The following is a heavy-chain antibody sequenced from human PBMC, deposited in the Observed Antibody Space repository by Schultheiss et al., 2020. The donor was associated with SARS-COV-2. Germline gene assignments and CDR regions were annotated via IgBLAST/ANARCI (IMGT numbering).Heavy chain of an antibody. CDR1: GGSISSSNW. V-gene: IGHV4-4*02. CDR3: ARDGGSYVSEVN. Sequence: SETLSLTCTVSGGSISSSNWWSWVRQPPGKGLEWIGEIYHSGSTYYNPSLKSRVTISVDTSKNQFSLKLSSVTAADTAVYYCARDGGSYVSEVNWGQGTLVTVSS. J-gene: IGHJ4*02. CDR2: IYHSGST. D-gene: IGHD1-26*01.